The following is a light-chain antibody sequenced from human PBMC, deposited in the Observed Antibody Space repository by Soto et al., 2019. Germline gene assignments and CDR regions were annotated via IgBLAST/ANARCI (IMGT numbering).Light chain of an antibody. J-gene: IGKJ2*01. CDR2: GAS. CDR3: QQSYATTRT. CDR1: QSIDHY. Sequence: DIQMTQSPSPLSASVGDRVTITCRASQSIDHYLAWYQQRPGKAPTLLIYGASKLQSGVPPRFSGSGSGTAFSLTISSLQPEDFATYYCQQSYATTRTFGQGTKLEI. V-gene: IGKV1-39*01.